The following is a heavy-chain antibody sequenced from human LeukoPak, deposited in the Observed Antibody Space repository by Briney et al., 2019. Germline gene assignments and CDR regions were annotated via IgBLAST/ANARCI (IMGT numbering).Heavy chain of an antibody. CDR3: ARDGRGWSRD. J-gene: IGHJ4*02. V-gene: IGHV3-7*04. Sequence: GGSLRLSCAASGFTFSSLWMSWVRQAPGKGLEWVANIAQDGSEKNYVDSVNGRFSISRDNAKSSLYLEMSGLRDDDTAVYYCARDGRGWSRDWGQGTLVTVSS. D-gene: IGHD6-19*01. CDR1: GFTFSSLW. CDR2: IAQDGSEK.